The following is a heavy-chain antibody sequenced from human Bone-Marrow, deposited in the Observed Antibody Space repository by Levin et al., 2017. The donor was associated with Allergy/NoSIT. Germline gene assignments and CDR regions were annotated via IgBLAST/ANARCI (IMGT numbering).Heavy chain of an antibody. CDR3: VKGGYCSSTSCHIEDYY. J-gene: IGHJ4*02. D-gene: IGHD2-2*02. V-gene: IGHV3-23*01. CDR2: LSGSGGNT. Sequence: LSLTCAASGFTFSNYAMTWVRPAPGKGLEWVSGLSGSGGNTYYADSVKGRFTISRDNSQNTVYLQMNSLRAEDTAVYYCVKGGYCSSTSCHIEDYYWGQGTLVTVSS. CDR1: GFTFSNYA.